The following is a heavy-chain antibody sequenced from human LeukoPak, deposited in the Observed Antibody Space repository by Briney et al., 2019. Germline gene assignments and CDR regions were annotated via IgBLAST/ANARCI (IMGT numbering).Heavy chain of an antibody. J-gene: IGHJ4*02. CDR3: ARDGYPGGDY. D-gene: IGHD3-22*01. Sequence: PAGGSLRLSCAASGFTFSSYAMSWVRQAPGKGLEWVSAVSDSGGSTYYADSVKGRFIISRDNAKNSLYLQMNSLRDEDTAVYYCARDGYPGGDYWGQGTLVTVSS. CDR1: GFTFSSYA. CDR2: VSDSGGST. V-gene: IGHV3-23*01.